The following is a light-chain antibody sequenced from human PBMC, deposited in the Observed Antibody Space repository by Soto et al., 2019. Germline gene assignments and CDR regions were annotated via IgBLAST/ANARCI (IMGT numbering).Light chain of an antibody. Sequence: DIKLTQSPSSLSASVGDRVTITCQASQDINNYLNWYQQKPGKAPKLLIYKASRLERGVPSRFSGSESGTEFTLTITSLQADDFATYYCQQYDKYWTFGQGTKVDIK. CDR1: QDINNY. V-gene: IGKV1-5*03. J-gene: IGKJ1*01. CDR2: KAS. CDR3: QQYDKYWT.